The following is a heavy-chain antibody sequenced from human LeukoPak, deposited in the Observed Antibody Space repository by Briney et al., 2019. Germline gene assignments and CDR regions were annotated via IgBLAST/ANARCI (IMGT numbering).Heavy chain of an antibody. CDR3: ARAASIVGATRGEWLDP. D-gene: IGHD1-26*01. CDR2: INPNSGGT. J-gene: IGHJ5*02. Sequence: GASVKVSCKASGYTFTGYYMHWVRQAPGQGLEWMGWINPNSGGTNYAQKFQGRVTMTRDTSVSTAYMELSRLRSDDTAVYYCARAASIVGATRGEWLDPWGQGTLVTVSS. CDR1: GYTFTGYY. V-gene: IGHV1-2*02.